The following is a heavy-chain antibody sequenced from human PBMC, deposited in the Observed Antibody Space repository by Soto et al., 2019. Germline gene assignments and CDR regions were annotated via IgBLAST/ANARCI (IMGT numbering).Heavy chain of an antibody. CDR2: ISGSGGST. CDR3: TRGRPIGYYYFDH. Sequence: GGSLRLSCAASGFTFSSYAMSWVRQAPGKGLEWVSSISGSGGSTHYADSVKGRFTISRDNSKNTLYLQMNSLRAEDTAVYYCTRGRPIGYYYFDHWGQGTLVTVSS. J-gene: IGHJ4*02. D-gene: IGHD3-22*01. CDR1: GFTFSSYA. V-gene: IGHV3-23*01.